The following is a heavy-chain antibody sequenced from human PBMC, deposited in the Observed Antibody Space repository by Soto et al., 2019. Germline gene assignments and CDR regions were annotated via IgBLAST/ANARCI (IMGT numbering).Heavy chain of an antibody. D-gene: IGHD2-21*02. CDR3: EREIPYDVSGDRYLDY. CDR1: GDSVSGNSAA. V-gene: IGHV6-1*01. J-gene: IGHJ4*02. Sequence: SQTLSLTCAISGDSVSGNSAAWNWIRQSPSRGLEWLGRTYYRSRWYNDYAVSVKSRITVTPDTSKNQFTLHLNSVTPEDTAVYLCEREIPYDVSGDRYLDYWGKGALVTVSS. CDR2: TYYRSRWYN.